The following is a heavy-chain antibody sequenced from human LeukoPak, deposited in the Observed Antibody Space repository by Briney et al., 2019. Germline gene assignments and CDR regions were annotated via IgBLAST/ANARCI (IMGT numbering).Heavy chain of an antibody. Sequence: GGSLRLSCAASGFTFDDYGMSWVRQAPGKGLEWVSGITWNGDTTGYADSVKGRFTISRDNAKNSLYLQMNSLRAEGTALYYCARAYTSSRHYYYYYMDVWGKGTTVTVSS. D-gene: IGHD6-13*01. CDR1: GFTFDDYG. CDR3: ARAYTSSRHYYYYYMDV. V-gene: IGHV3-20*04. J-gene: IGHJ6*03. CDR2: ITWNGDTT.